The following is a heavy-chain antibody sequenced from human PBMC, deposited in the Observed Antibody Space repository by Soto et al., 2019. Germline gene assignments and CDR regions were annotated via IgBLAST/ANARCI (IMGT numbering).Heavy chain of an antibody. CDR3: ATGNDFWSGFSPGFYMDV. D-gene: IGHD3-3*01. V-gene: IGHV1-24*01. CDR2: FDPEDGET. CDR1: GYTLTELS. J-gene: IGHJ6*03. Sequence: ASVKVSCKVSGYTLTELSMHWVRQAPGKGLEWMGGFDPEDGETIYAQKFQGRVTMTEDTSTDTAYMELSSLRSEDTAVYYCATGNDFWSGFSPGFYMDVWGKGTTVTVSS.